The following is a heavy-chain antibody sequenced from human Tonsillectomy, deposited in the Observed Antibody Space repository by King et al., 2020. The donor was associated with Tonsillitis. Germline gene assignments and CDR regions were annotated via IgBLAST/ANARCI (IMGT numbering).Heavy chain of an antibody. CDR2: IYYSGST. J-gene: IGHJ6*03. CDR3: ARPSGWYENFLYMDV. Sequence: QLQESGPGLVKPSETLSLTCTVSGGSISSYYWSWIRQPPGKGLEWIGYIYYSGSTNYNPSLKSRVTISEDTAKNQFFLKLSSVTAADTAVYYCARPSGWYENFLYMDVWGKGTTVTVSS. CDR1: GGSISSYY. D-gene: IGHD6-19*01. V-gene: IGHV4-59*01.